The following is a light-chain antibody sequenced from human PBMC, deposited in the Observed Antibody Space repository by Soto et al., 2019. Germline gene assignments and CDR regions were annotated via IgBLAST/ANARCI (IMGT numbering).Light chain of an antibody. V-gene: IGKV1-5*01. CDR1: QRIRGW. Sequence: DXQXTESPSTRSACVGDGVIIAGLACQRIRGWLAWYQQKPGKAPKILIYDASSLKSGVPSRFSGSGSGTEFTLTISSLQADDFAPYYCQQYDGYPKTFCQGTKVDIK. CDR3: QQYDGYPKT. CDR2: DAS. J-gene: IGKJ2*01.